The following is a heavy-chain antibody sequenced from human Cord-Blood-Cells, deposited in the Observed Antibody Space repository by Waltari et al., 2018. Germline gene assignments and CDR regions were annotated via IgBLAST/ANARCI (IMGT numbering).Heavy chain of an antibody. Sequence: QVQLVQSGAEVKKPGASVKVSCKASGYTFTGSHMHWVRQAPGQGLEWRGWINPNRGGTNYAQKCQGWVPMTRDTSVSTAYMELSRVRSDDTAVYYCARVGYSSSWYYFDYWGQGTLVTVSS. D-gene: IGHD6-13*01. CDR1: GYTFTGSH. J-gene: IGHJ4*02. V-gene: IGHV1-2*04. CDR3: ARVGYSSSWYYFDY. CDR2: INPNRGGT.